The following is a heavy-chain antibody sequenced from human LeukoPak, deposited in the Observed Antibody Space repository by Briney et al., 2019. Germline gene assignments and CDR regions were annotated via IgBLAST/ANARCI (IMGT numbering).Heavy chain of an antibody. V-gene: IGHV3-33*01. CDR1: GFTFSSYG. J-gene: IGHJ5*02. CDR3: AREMMYYYGSGSYYKPNNWFDP. CDR2: IWYDGSNK. D-gene: IGHD3-10*01. Sequence: PGGSLRLSCAAPGFTFSSYGMHWVRQAPGKGLEWVAVIWYDGSNKYYADSVKGRFTISRDNSKNTLYLQMNSLRAEDTAVYYCAREMMYYYGSGSYYKPNNWFDPWGQGTLVTVSS.